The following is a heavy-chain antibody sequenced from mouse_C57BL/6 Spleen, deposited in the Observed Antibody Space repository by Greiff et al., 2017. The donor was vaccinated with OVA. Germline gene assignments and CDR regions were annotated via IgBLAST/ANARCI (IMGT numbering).Heavy chain of an antibody. D-gene: IGHD1-1*01. V-gene: IGHV5-4*03. CDR3: ARESYYYGSSSYAMDY. CDR2: ISDGGSYT. Sequence: EVNVVESGGGLVKPGGSLKLSCAASGFTFSSYAMSWVRQTPEKRLEWVATISDGGSYTYYPDNVKGRFTISRDNAKNNLYLQMSHLKSEDTAMYYCARESYYYGSSSYAMDYWGQGTSVTVSS. J-gene: IGHJ4*01. CDR1: GFTFSSYA.